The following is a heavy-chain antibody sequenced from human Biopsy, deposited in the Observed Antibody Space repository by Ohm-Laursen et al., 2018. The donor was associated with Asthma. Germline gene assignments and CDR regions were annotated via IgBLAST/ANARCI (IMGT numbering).Heavy chain of an antibody. CDR1: GGIFNTYV. D-gene: IGHD2-2*01. Sequence: AASVKVSCKPLGGIFNTYVIGWVRQAPGQGLEWMGGINSVFGTTNYPQKFQDRVTITADDSTSTVYMELSSLRSEDTAVYYCARKAGSCISRTCYSLDFWGQGTLVTVSS. J-gene: IGHJ4*02. V-gene: IGHV1-69*13. CDR2: INSVFGTT. CDR3: ARKAGSCISRTCYSLDF.